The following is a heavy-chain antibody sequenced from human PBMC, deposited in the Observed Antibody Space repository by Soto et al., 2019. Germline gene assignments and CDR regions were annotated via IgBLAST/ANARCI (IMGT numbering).Heavy chain of an antibody. D-gene: IGHD2-2*02. CDR3: AREYCSSTSCYTARHYYYYYGMDV. V-gene: IGHV1-18*01. CDR1: VYTFTSYG. Sequence: ASVKVSCKASVYTFTSYGISWVRQAPGQGLEWMGWISAYNGNTNYAQKLQGRVTMTTDTSTSTAYMELRSLRSDDTAVYYCAREYCSSTSCYTARHYYYYYGMDVWGQGTTVTVSS. CDR2: ISAYNGNT. J-gene: IGHJ6*02.